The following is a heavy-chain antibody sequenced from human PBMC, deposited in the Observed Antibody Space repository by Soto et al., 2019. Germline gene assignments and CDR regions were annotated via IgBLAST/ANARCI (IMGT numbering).Heavy chain of an antibody. CDR2: IIPIFGTA. CDR1: GGTFSSYA. CDR3: ARDTIDIVATDYYYYGMAV. Sequence: SVKVSCKASGGTFSSYAISWVRQAPGQGLEWMGGIIPIFGTANYAQKFQGRVTITADESTSTAYMELSSLRSEDTAVYYCARDTIDIVATDYYYYGMAVWGQGTTVTVSS. J-gene: IGHJ6*02. D-gene: IGHD5-12*01. V-gene: IGHV1-69*13.